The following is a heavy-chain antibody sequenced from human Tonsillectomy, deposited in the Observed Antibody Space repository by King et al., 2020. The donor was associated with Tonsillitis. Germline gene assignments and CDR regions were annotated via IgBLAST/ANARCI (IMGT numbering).Heavy chain of an antibody. CDR2: IKPNSGGT. V-gene: IGHV1-2*02. Sequence: QLVQSGAEVKKPGASVKVSCKASGYTFTGYYMHWVRQAPGQGLEWMGWIKPNSGGTKYAQKFQGRVTMTRNKAISTAYMELSRLRSDDTAVYYCARARRRGGNSEIDYWGQGTLVTVSS. CDR1: GYTFTGYY. J-gene: IGHJ4*02. D-gene: IGHD4-23*01. CDR3: ARARRRGGNSEIDY.